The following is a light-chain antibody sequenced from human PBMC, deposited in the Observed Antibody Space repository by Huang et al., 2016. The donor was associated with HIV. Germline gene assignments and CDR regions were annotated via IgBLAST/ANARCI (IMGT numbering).Light chain of an antibody. CDR1: QSISSY. Sequence: DIQMTQSPSSLSASVGDRVTITCRASQSISSYLNWFQQKPGKAPNLRIYAASSLQSGVPSRFSGSGSGTEFTRTISSLQPEDFATYDCQQSYSTPPYTFGQGTKLEIK. CDR3: QQSYSTPPYT. V-gene: IGKV1-39*01. J-gene: IGKJ2*01. CDR2: AAS.